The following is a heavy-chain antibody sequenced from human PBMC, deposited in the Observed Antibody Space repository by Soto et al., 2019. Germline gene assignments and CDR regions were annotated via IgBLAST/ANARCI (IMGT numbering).Heavy chain of an antibody. Sequence: GESLKISCKASEYSLSSYWIGRVRQTPAKGLEWMGVIYLSDSETRYNPSFQGQVTISADNSISTAYLQWRSLKASDTAIYYCARSGELSPFADGMDVWGQGTTVTVSS. CDR3: ARSGELSPFADGMDV. V-gene: IGHV5-51*01. J-gene: IGHJ6*02. CDR1: EYSLSSYW. D-gene: IGHD3-16*02. CDR2: IYLSDSET.